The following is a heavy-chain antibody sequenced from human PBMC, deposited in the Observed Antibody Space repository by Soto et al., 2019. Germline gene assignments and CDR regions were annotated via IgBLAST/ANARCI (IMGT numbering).Heavy chain of an antibody. J-gene: IGHJ4*01. Sequence: NRIHTDPGKGLEWVASISSNINYIYYADSVKGRFTLSRDNAKNSLSLQMNSLRAEDMFVYYCARNCKTERFAYPAFD. CDR3: ARNCKTERFAYPAFD. D-gene: IGHD3-16*01. V-gene: IGHV3-21*01. CDR2: ISSNINYI.